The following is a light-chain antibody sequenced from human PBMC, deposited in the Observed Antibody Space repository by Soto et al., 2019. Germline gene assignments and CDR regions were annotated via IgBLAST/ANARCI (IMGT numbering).Light chain of an antibody. J-gene: IGKJ2*01. V-gene: IGKV4-1*01. Sequence: DIVMTQSPDSLAVSLGERAIIKCKSSQSVLYTSNNRNYLAWYQQKPGQPPKLLIYRASTREPGVPDRFSGSGSGTDFTLTISRLEPEDFAVYYCQQYGNFPYTFGPGTKVQIK. CDR3: QQYGNFPYT. CDR1: QSVLYTSNNRNY. CDR2: RAS.